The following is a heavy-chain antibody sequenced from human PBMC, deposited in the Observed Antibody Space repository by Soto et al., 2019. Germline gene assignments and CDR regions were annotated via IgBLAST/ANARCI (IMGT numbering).Heavy chain of an antibody. D-gene: IGHD1-26*01. Sequence: EVQLVDYGGGLVQPGGSLRLSCAASGFTFSSYTMNWVRQAPGKGLEWISYISSSSRTIYYADSVKSRFTISRDNAQNSLYLQMTSLRDEDTAVYYCARVPTRALDYWGQGTLVTVSS. CDR2: ISSSSRTI. CDR3: ARVPTRALDY. CDR1: GFTFSSYT. J-gene: IGHJ4*02. V-gene: IGHV3-48*02.